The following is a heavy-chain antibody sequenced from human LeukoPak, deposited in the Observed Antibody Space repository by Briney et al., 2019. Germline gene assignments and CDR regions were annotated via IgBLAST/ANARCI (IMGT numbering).Heavy chain of an antibody. CDR3: AKTLGGSLDY. D-gene: IGHD3-10*01. CDR1: GFTFSSYG. Sequence: PGGSLRLSCAASGFTFSSYGMHGVRQAPGKGLEWVAVIWYDGSNKYYADSVKGRFTISRDNSKNTLYLQMNSLRAEDTAVYYCAKTLGGSLDYWGQGTLVTVSS. CDR2: IWYDGSNK. J-gene: IGHJ4*02. V-gene: IGHV3-33*06.